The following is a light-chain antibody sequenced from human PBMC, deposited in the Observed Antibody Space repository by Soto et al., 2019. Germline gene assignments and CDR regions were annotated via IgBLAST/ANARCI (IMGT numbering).Light chain of an antibody. J-gene: IGKJ1*01. CDR1: QSVSSY. Sequence: ETVLTQSPGTLSLSPGERATLSCRASQSVSSYLAWYQQKPGQAPRLLIYGASSRATGIPDRFSGSGSGTDFPLTISRLEPEDFAVYYCQQYGNSPRTFGQGTKVEIK. CDR2: GAS. CDR3: QQYGNSPRT. V-gene: IGKV3-20*01.